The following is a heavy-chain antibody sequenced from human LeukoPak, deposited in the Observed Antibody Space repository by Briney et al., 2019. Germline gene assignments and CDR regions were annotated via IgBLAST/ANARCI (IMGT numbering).Heavy chain of an antibody. J-gene: IGHJ3*02. Sequence: GGPLRLSCAASGFTFSDYYMSWIRQAPGKGLEWVSYISTSGSTISYADSVKGRFTISRDNAKNALFLQMSSLRAEDTAIYYCAGVIYSRWDAFDIWGQGTMVTVSS. V-gene: IGHV3-11*04. CDR3: AGVIYSRWDAFDI. CDR2: ISTSGSTI. CDR1: GFTFSDYY. D-gene: IGHD6-13*01.